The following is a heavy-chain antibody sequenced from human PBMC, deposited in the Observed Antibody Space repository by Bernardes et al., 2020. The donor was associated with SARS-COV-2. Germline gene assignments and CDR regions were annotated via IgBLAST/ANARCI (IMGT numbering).Heavy chain of an antibody. CDR3: ARDGGHGMDV. CDR2: IHPNSGAP. CDR1: GYSFTGFY. J-gene: IGHJ6*02. D-gene: IGHD3-10*01. Sequence: ASVQVSCKASGYSFTGFYINWVRQAPGQGLEWMGRIHPNSGAPTYAQKFQGRVTMTRDTSITTAYMELSGLKSDDTAVYYCARDGGHGMDVWGQGTTVTVSS. V-gene: IGHV1-2*06.